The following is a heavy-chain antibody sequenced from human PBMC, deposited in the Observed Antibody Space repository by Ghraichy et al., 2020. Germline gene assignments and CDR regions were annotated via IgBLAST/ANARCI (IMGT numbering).Heavy chain of an antibody. V-gene: IGHV1-3*01. J-gene: IGHJ5*02. CDR1: GYTFTSYA. D-gene: IGHD2-2*01. CDR2: INAGNGNT. CDR3: ARDAALTGAIVVVPAAGLAWFDP. Sequence: ASVKVSCKASGYTFTSYAMHWVRQAPGQRLEWMGWINAGNGNTKYSQKFQGRVTITRDTSASTAYMELSSLRSEDTAVYYCARDAALTGAIVVVPAAGLAWFDPWGQGTLVTVSS.